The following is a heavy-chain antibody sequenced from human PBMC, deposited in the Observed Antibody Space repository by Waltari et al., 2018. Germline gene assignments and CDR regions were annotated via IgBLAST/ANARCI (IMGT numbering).Heavy chain of an antibody. D-gene: IGHD2-15*01. CDR2: VHGSGRA. V-gene: IGHV4-4*02. J-gene: IGHJ4*02. CDR1: GDSVSRSFW. CDR3: ARDRGRGLYLDT. Sequence: QLQESGPGLMKPSGTLSPRCAVSGDSVSRSFWWSWVRQSPQTGLEWIGQVHGSGRANYNPSFASRVTVSLDTSKNQVSLEVTSATAADTAVYFCARDRGRGLYLDTWGPGTLVTVSP.